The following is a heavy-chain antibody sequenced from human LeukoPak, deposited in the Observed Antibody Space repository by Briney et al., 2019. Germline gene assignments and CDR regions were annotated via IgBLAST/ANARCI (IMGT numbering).Heavy chain of an antibody. D-gene: IGHD1-26*01. J-gene: IGHJ5*02. CDR1: GGSIN. CDR3: ARGGNYWPQWWFDP. V-gene: IGHV4-59*01. Sequence: PSETLSLTCTVSGGSINWSWIRQPPGKGLECIGYIYYTGSTSYNPSLKSRVTMSLDASKNQFSLELNSVTPADTAVYYCARGGNYWPQWWFDPWGRGTLVTVSS. CDR2: IYYTGST.